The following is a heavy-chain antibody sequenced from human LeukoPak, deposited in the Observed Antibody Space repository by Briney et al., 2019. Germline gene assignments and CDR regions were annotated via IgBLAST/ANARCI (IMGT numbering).Heavy chain of an antibody. Sequence: RGSLRLSCAASGFTFSSYSMNWVRQAPGKGLEWVSSISSSSSYIYYADSVKGRFTISRDNAKNSLYLQMNSLRAEDTAVYYCARDRSIPPSNNRLTDYWGQGTLVTVSS. CDR1: GFTFSSYS. V-gene: IGHV3-21*01. CDR3: ARDRSIPPSNNRLTDY. CDR2: ISSSSSYI. D-gene: IGHD2-21*01. J-gene: IGHJ4*02.